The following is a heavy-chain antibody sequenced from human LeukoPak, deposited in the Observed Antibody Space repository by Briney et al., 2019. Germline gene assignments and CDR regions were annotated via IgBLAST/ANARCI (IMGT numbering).Heavy chain of an antibody. J-gene: IGHJ4*02. CDR3: ARVDRGYCSGGSCQDY. CDR1: GYTFTGYY. CDR2: INPNSGGT. V-gene: IGHV1-2*02. Sequence: GASVTVSCKASGYTFTGYYMHWVRQAPGQGLEWMGWINPNSGGTNYAQKFQGRVTMTRDTSISTAYMELSRLRSDDTAVYYCARVDRGYCSGGSCQDYWGQGTLVTVSS. D-gene: IGHD2-15*01.